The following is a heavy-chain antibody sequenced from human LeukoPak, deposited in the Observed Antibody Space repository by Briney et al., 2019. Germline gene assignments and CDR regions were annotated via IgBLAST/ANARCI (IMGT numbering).Heavy chain of an antibody. V-gene: IGHV6-1*01. D-gene: IGHD6-19*01. J-gene: IGHJ4*02. CDR2: TYYRSKWYN. CDR1: GDSVSSNSAA. Sequence: SQTLSLTCAISGDSVSSNSAAWNWIRQSPSRGLEWLARTYYRSKWYNDYAVSVKSRITINPDTSKNQSSLQLNSVTPEDTAIYYCARGGGVTVAGNLGYWGQGTLVTVSS. CDR3: ARGGGVTVAGNLGY.